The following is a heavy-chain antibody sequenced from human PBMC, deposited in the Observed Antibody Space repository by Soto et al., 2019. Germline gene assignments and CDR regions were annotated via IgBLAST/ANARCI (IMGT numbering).Heavy chain of an antibody. CDR2: IYYSGST. V-gene: IGHV4-30-4*01. CDR1: GGSISSGDYY. CDR3: ASRDSSGYLVY. Sequence: SETLSLTCTVSGGSISSGDYYWSWIRQPPGKGLEWIGYIYYSGSTYYNPSLKSRITISVDTSKNQFSLKLSSVTAADTAVYYCASRDSSGYLVYWGQGTLVTVSS. D-gene: IGHD3-22*01. J-gene: IGHJ4*02.